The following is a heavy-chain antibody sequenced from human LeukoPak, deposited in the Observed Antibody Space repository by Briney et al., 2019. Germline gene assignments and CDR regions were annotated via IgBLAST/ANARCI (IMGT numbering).Heavy chain of an antibody. Sequence: GESLKISCKGSGYSFTNYWIGWVRQMPGKGLEWMGMIYPGDSDIRYSPSFQGQVNISADKSISTAYLQWSSLQASDTAMYYCVRRTTGEYYFDYWAREPWSPSPQ. CDR2: IYPGDSDI. V-gene: IGHV5-51*01. CDR1: GYSFTNYW. D-gene: IGHD7-27*01. CDR3: VRRTTGEYYFDY. J-gene: IGHJ4*02.